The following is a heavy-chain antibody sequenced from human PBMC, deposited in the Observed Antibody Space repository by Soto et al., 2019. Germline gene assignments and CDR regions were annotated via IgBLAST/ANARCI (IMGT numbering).Heavy chain of an antibody. CDR3: TTYDILTGYYIPHPFDY. CDR1: GFTFSNAW. D-gene: IGHD3-9*01. J-gene: IGHJ4*02. Sequence: GSLRLSCAASGFTFSNAWMSWVRQAPGKGLEWVGRIKSKTDGGTTDYAAPVKGRFTISRDDSKNTLYLQMNSLKTEDTAVYYCTTYDILTGYYIPHPFDYWGQGTLVTVSS. CDR2: IKSKTDGGTT. V-gene: IGHV3-15*01.